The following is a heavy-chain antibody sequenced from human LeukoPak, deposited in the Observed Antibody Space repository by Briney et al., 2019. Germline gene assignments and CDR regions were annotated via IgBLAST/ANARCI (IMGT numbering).Heavy chain of an antibody. CDR3: AKGLVAVAGREVYFDY. D-gene: IGHD6-19*01. V-gene: IGHV3-33*06. CDR2: IWYDGSNK. J-gene: IGHJ4*02. Sequence: PGGSLRLSCAASGSTFSSYGMHWVRQAPGKGLEWVAVIWYDGSNKYYADSVKGRFTISRDNSKNTLYLQMNSLRAEDTAVYYCAKGLVAVAGREVYFDYWGQGTLVTVSS. CDR1: GSTFSSYG.